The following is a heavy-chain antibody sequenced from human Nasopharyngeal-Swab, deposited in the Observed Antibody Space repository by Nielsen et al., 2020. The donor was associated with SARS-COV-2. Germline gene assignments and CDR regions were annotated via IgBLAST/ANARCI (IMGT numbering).Heavy chain of an antibody. CDR2: FDPEDGET. V-gene: IGHV1-24*01. CDR3: AAGAAVAGTPISYYYYYGMDV. CDR1: GYTLTELS. D-gene: IGHD6-19*01. Sequence: ASVKVSCKVSGYTLTELSMHWVRQAPGKGLEWMGGFDPEDGETIYAQKFQGRVTMTEDTSTDTAYMELSSLRSEDTAVYYYAAGAAVAGTPISYYYYYGMDVWGQGTTVTVSS. J-gene: IGHJ6*02.